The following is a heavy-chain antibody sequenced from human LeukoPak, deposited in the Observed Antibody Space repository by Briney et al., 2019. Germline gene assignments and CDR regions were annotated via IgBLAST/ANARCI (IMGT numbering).Heavy chain of an antibody. Sequence: PGGSLRLSCAASGFTFSSYAMSWVRQAPGKGLEWVSVFYSDGSTFYAASVKGRFTISRDNSKDTGYLQMNSLRAEDTAIYYCARVEGGGLPRWYWGQGTLVIVSS. CDR3: ARVEGGGLPRWY. V-gene: IGHV3-66*01. D-gene: IGHD2-15*01. J-gene: IGHJ4*02. CDR2: FYSDGST. CDR1: GFTFSSYA.